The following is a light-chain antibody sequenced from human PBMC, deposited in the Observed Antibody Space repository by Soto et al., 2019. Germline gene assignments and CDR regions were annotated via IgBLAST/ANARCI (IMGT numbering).Light chain of an antibody. J-gene: IGLJ1*01. Sequence: QSVLTQPPSASGSPGQSVTISCTGTSNDVGGYDYVSWYQQHPGKAPKLIIYEVTKRPSGVPDRFSGSKSGNTASLTVSGLQAEDEADYYCSSYAGSNNFVFGTGTKVTVL. CDR1: SNDVGGYDY. CDR2: EVT. CDR3: SSYAGSNNFV. V-gene: IGLV2-8*01.